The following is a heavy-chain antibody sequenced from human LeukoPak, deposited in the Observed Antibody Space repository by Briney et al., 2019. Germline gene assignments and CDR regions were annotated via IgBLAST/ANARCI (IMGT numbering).Heavy chain of an antibody. CDR1: GYTFTTCN. CDR2: ISGYNGNT. D-gene: IGHD3-22*01. J-gene: IGHJ3*02. V-gene: IGHV1-18*01. CDR3: ASLKNYYAGSGYLVTDAFDI. Sequence: ASVEVSCKASGYTFTTCNINWVRQAPGQGVEWMGWISGYNGNTNYAQKLQGRVTMTTDTSTSTAYMELRSLKSDDTAVYYCASLKNYYAGSGYLVTDAFDIWGQGTMVTVSS.